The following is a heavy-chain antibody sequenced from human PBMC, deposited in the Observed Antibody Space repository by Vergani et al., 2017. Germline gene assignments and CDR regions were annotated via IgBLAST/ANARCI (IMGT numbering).Heavy chain of an antibody. J-gene: IGHJ4*02. Sequence: QVQLQQWGAGLLKPSETLSLTCAVYGGSFSGYYWSWIRQPPGKGLEWIGEINHSGSTNYNPSLKSRVTISVDTSKNQFSLKLSSVTAADTAVYYCARKSIKIFGVKRYYFDNWGQGTLVTVSS. CDR3: ARKSIKIFGVKRYYFDN. D-gene: IGHD3-3*01. CDR2: INHSGST. V-gene: IGHV4-34*01. CDR1: GGSFSGYY.